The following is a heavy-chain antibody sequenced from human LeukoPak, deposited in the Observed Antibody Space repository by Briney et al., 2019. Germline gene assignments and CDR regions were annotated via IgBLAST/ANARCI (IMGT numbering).Heavy chain of an antibody. CDR3: AVAWGGYDSYYFDY. J-gene: IGHJ4*02. D-gene: IGHD5-12*01. CDR1: GYTFTGYY. Sequence: ASVKVSCKASGYTFTGYYMHWVRQAPGQGLEWMGWINPNSGGTNYAQKFQGRVTMTRDTSISTAYMELSRLRSDDTAVYYCAVAWGGYDSYYFDYWGQRTLVTVSS. V-gene: IGHV1-2*02. CDR2: INPNSGGT.